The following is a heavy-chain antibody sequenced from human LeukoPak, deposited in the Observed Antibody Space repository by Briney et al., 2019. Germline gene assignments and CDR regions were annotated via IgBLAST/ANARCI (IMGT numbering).Heavy chain of an antibody. CDR1: GYTFPSYG. D-gene: IGHD3-10*01. CDR2: ISAYNGNT. CDR3: ARARSYYGSEDWFDP. J-gene: IGHJ5*02. Sequence: APVKVSCKASGYTFPSYGISWVRQAPGQGLEWMGWISAYNGNTNYAQKLQGRVTMTTDTSTSTAYMELRSLRSDDTAVYYCARARSYYGSEDWFDPWGQGTLVTVSS. V-gene: IGHV1-18*01.